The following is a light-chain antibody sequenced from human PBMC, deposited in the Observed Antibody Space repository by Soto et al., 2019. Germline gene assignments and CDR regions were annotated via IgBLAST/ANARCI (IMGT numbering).Light chain of an antibody. CDR1: NIGSKN. CDR2: RDS. CDR3: QVWDSSTARV. J-gene: IGLJ3*02. Sequence: SSELTQPLSVSVALGQTARITCGGNNIGSKNVHWYQQKPGQAPVLVIDRDSNRPSGIPERFSGSNSGNTATLTISRAQAGDEADYYCQVWDSSTARVFGGGTKLTVL. V-gene: IGLV3-9*01.